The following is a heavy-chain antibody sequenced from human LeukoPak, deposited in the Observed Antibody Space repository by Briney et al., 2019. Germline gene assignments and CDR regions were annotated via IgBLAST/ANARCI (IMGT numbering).Heavy chain of an antibody. CDR3: ARPPGIAAAWFDP. CDR2: FDNSGST. CDR1: GGSISSSSYN. V-gene: IGHV4-39*01. J-gene: IGHJ5*02. D-gene: IGHD6-13*01. Sequence: PSETLSLTCTVSGGSISSSSYNWGWIRQPPGKGLEWIGSFDNSGSTYYNPSLKSRVTISVDTSKDQFSLKLTSVTAADTAVYYRARPPGIAAAWFDPWGQGTLVTVSS.